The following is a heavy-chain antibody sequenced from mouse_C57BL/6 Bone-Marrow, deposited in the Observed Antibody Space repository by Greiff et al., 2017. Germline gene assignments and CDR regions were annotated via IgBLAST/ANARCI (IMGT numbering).Heavy chain of an antibody. Sequence: QVQLQQSGAELARPGASVKLSCKASGYTFTSYGISWVKQRTGQGLEWIGEIYPRSGNTYYNEKFKGKATLTADKSSSTAYMELRSLTSEDSAVYFCARVITTAYWGEGSLVTVSA. V-gene: IGHV1-81*01. J-gene: IGHJ3*01. CDR2: IYPRSGNT. CDR1: GYTFTSYG. CDR3: ARVITTAY. D-gene: IGHD2-4*01.